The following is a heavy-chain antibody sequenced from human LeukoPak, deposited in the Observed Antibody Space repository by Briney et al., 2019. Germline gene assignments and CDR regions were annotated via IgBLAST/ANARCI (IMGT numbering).Heavy chain of an antibody. V-gene: IGHV4-59*01. J-gene: IGHJ6*03. CDR3: ARTTTQRVKDYYYYYMDV. CDR1: GGSISSYY. Sequence: SETLALTCTVSGGSISSYYWSWIRQPPGKGLEWIGYIYYSGSTNYNPSLKSRVTISVDTSKNQFSLKLSSVTAADTAVYYCARTTTQRVKDYYYYYMDVWGKGTTVTVSS. CDR2: IYYSGST. D-gene: IGHD1-1*01.